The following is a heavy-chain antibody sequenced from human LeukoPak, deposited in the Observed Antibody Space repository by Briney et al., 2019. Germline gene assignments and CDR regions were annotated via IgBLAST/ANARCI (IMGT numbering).Heavy chain of an antibody. CDR3: VRLWDSSGFFGY. D-gene: IGHD3-22*01. J-gene: IGHJ4*02. Sequence: GGSLRLSCVASGFTFSNYWMSWVRQAPGKGLEWVANIQKDGSEKHYVASVEGRFTISRDNAENSLFLQLNSLRVGDTAVYYCVRLWDSSGFFGYWGQGTLVTVSS. CDR2: IQKDGSEK. CDR1: GFTFSNYW. V-gene: IGHV3-7*01.